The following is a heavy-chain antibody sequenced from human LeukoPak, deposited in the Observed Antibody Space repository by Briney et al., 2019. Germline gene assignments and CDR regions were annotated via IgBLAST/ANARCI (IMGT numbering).Heavy chain of an antibody. CDR2: ISYDGSNK. J-gene: IGHJ4*02. CDR3: AKDSSLAAADY. CDR1: GFTFSNYA. Sequence: GGSLRLSCAASGFTFSNYAMHWVRQAPGKGLEWVAVISYDGSNKYYADSVKGRFTISRDNSKNTLYLQMNSLRAEDTAVYYCAKDSSLAAADYWGQGTLVTVSS. D-gene: IGHD6-13*01. V-gene: IGHV3-30*04.